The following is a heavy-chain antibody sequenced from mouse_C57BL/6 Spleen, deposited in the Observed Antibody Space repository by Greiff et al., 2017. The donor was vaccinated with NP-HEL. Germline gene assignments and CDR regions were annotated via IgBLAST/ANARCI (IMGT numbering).Heavy chain of an antibody. CDR1: GFTFSNYW. D-gene: IGHD2-4*01. V-gene: IGHV6-3*01. Sequence: EVKVEESGGGLVQPGGSMKLSCVASGFTFSNYWMNWVRQSPEKGLEWVAQIRLKSDNYATHYAESVKGRFTISRDDSKSSVYLQMNNLRAEDTGIYYCTRLRDYYAMDYWGQGTSVTVSS. CDR2: IRLKSDNYAT. J-gene: IGHJ4*01. CDR3: TRLRDYYAMDY.